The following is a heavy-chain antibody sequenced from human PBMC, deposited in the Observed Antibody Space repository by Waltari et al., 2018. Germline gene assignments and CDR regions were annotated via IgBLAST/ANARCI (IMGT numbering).Heavy chain of an antibody. V-gene: IGHV1-2*06. CDR1: GYTFTGYY. D-gene: IGHD3-22*01. CDR2: INPNSGGT. J-gene: IGHJ4*02. CDR3: ARRPNDESSGRDDD. Sequence: QVQLVQSGAEVQKPGASVKVSCKASGYTFTGYYMHWVRQAPGQGLEWMGRINPNSGGTNYAQKVQGRVTMTRDTSISTAYMELSRLRSDDTAVYYCARRPNDESSGRDDDWGQGTLVTVSS.